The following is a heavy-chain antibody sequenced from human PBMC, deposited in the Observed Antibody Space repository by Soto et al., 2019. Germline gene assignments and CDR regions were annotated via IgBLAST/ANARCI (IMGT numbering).Heavy chain of an antibody. CDR2: ISSSGSFM. D-gene: IGHD1-26*01. CDR3: ARDPPSGATLDWFDS. CDR1: GFSFSSDS. Sequence: GGSLRLSCAASGFSFSSDSMGWVRQAPGKGLEWVASISSSGSFMNYADSVKGRFTISRDNAKNSLYLQMRSLKDDDSAVYYCARDPPSGATLDWFDSWGQGTLVTVSS. V-gene: IGHV3-21*01. J-gene: IGHJ5*01.